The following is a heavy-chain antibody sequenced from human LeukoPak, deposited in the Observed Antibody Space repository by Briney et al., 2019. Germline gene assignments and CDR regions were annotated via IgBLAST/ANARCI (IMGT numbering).Heavy chain of an antibody. Sequence: GGSLRLSCAASGFTFSSCAMSWVRQAPGKGLEWVSGISDGGGTTNYADAVRGRFTISRDKSKNTLFLQMNSLRAEDTAVYYCAKNYASGRGVPYAMDVWGQGTTVTVAS. CDR2: ISDGGGTT. CDR1: GFTFSSCA. CDR3: AKNYASGRGVPYAMDV. J-gene: IGHJ6*02. D-gene: IGHD3-10*01. V-gene: IGHV3-23*01.